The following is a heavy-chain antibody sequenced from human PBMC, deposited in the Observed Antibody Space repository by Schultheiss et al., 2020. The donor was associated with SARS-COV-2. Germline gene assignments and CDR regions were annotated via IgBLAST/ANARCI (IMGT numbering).Heavy chain of an antibody. Sequence: GESLKISCAASGFTFSSYGMHWVRQAPGKGLEWVAVISYDGSNKYYADSVKGRFTISRDNSKNTLYLQMNSLRAEDTAVYYCARVGIAVAGTEGSFDYWGQGTLVTVSS. CDR1: GFTFSSYG. J-gene: IGHJ4*02. CDR3: ARVGIAVAGTEGSFDY. V-gene: IGHV3-30*03. CDR2: ISYDGSNK. D-gene: IGHD6-19*01.